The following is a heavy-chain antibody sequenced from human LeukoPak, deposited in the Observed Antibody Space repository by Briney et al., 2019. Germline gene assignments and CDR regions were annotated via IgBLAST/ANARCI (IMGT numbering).Heavy chain of an antibody. CDR3: ARDHYDSSGYWPYYYYGMDV. Sequence: GGSLRLSCAASGFTFSDYYMSWIRQAPGKVLEWVSYISSSGSTIYYADSVKGRFTISRDNAKNSLYLQMNSLRAEDTAVYYCARDHYDSSGYWPYYYYGMDVWGQGTTVTVSS. D-gene: IGHD3-22*01. CDR2: ISSSGSTI. CDR1: GFTFSDYY. V-gene: IGHV3-11*01. J-gene: IGHJ6*02.